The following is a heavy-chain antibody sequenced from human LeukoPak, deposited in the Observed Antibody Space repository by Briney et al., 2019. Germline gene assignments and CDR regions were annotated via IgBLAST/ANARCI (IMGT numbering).Heavy chain of an antibody. D-gene: IGHD3-16*01. Sequence: SETLSLTCTVSGYSLTSGYYWGWIRQPPGKGLEWIASIFHSGSTFYNPSLKSRVTISVDTSKNQFSLKLSSVTAADTAVYYCARRRGYFDYWGQGTLVTVSS. V-gene: IGHV4-38-2*02. CDR1: GYSLTSGYY. CDR2: IFHSGST. CDR3: ARRRGYFDY. J-gene: IGHJ4*02.